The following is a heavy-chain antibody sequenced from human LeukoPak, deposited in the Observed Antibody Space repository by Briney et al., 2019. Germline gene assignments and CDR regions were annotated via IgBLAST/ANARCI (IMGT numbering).Heavy chain of an antibody. CDR3: ARETSMVRGPHPKDV. V-gene: IGHV1-69*13. J-gene: IGHJ6*02. CDR2: IIPIFGTA. Sequence: GASVKVSCKASGGTFSSYAISWVRQAPGQGLEWMGGIIPIFGTANYAQKFQGRVTITADESTSTAYMELSSLRSEDTAVYYCARETSMVRGPHPKDVWGQGTTVTVSS. D-gene: IGHD3-10*01. CDR1: GGTFSSYA.